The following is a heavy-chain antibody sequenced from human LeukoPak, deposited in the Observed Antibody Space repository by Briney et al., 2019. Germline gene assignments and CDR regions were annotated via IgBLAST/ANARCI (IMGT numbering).Heavy chain of an antibody. J-gene: IGHJ4*02. CDR3: ARHLSGSGYYIYYFDC. V-gene: IGHV4-39*01. CDR1: GGSISSSSYY. D-gene: IGHD3-22*01. Sequence: SETLSLTCTVSGGSISSSSYYWGWIRQPPGKGLEWIGSIYYSGSTYYNPSLKSRVTISVDTSKNQFSLKLSSVTAADTAVYYCARHLSGSGYYIYYFDCWGQGTLVTVSS. CDR2: IYYSGST.